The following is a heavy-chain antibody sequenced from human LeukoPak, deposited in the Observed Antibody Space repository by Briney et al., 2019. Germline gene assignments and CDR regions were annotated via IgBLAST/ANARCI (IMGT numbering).Heavy chain of an antibody. J-gene: IGHJ4*02. CDR3: ATEDWFRFDS. CDR2: ITLDGSQK. CDR1: GFTFSSYW. D-gene: IGHD3-10*01. V-gene: IGHV3-7*05. Sequence: PGGSRRLSCAASGFTFSSYWMAWVRQAPGKGLEWVATITLDGSQKYYVDSVQGRFTISRDNAEKSLFLQVSSLRADDTAVYYCATEDWFRFDSWGQGTLLIVSS.